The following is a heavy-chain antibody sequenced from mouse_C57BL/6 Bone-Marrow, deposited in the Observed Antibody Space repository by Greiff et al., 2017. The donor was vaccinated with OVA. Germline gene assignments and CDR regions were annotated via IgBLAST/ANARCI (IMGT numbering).Heavy chain of an antibody. D-gene: IGHD2-12*01. Sequence: QVQLQQPGAELVKPGASVKLSCKASGYTFTSYWMQWVKQRPGQGLEWIGEIDPSDSYTNYNQKFKGKATLTVDTSSSTAYMQLSSLTSEDSAVYYCARNDRGDYFDYWGQGTTLTVSS. CDR1: GYTFTSYW. CDR3: ARNDRGDYFDY. J-gene: IGHJ2*01. V-gene: IGHV1-50*01. CDR2: IDPSDSYT.